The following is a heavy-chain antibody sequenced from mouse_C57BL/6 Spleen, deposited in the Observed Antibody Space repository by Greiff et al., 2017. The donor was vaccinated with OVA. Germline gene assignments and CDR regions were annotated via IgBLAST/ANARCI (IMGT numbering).Heavy chain of an antibody. CDR1: GYTFTSYW. V-gene: IGHV1-72*01. J-gene: IGHJ4*01. CDR3: ARRSYDGYYDAMDY. D-gene: IGHD2-3*01. Sequence: QVQLQQPGAELVKPGASVKLSCKASGYTFTSYWMHWVKQRPGRGLEWIGRIDPNSGGTKYNEKFKSKATLTVDKPSSPAYMQLSSLTSEDSAVYYCARRSYDGYYDAMDYWGQGTSVTVSS. CDR2: IDPNSGGT.